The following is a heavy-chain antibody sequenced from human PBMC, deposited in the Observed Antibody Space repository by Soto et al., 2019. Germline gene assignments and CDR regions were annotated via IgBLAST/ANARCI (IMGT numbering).Heavy chain of an antibody. CDR3: ARDKDRQQLGGKYYYCIEV. D-gene: IGHD2-15*01. CDR2: IIPIFPTP. V-gene: IGHV1-69*12. Sequence: QVQLVQSGAEVKKPWSSVTVSCKASGGTFGNSAISWVRQAPGQGLEWMGGIIPIFPTPDYAQKFHGRVTIPADESTTTAYMELNRLKSEDTAVNYSARDKDRQQLGGKYYYCIEVWGQWTKSTVS. CDR1: GGTFGNSA. J-gene: IGHJ6*02.